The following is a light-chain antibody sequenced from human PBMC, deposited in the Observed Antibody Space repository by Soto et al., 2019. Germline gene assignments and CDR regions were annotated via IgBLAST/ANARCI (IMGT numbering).Light chain of an antibody. CDR3: QQYDNFSPLS. CDR1: QSISSW. J-gene: IGKJ4*01. CDR2: EAS. Sequence: DIQLTQSPSTLSASVGDRVTITCRASQSISSWLAWYQQKPGKAPKLLIYEASTLERGVPSRFSGSASGTEFTLTISSLQPDDFATYYCQQYDNFSPLSFGGGTKVDFK. V-gene: IGKV1-5*03.